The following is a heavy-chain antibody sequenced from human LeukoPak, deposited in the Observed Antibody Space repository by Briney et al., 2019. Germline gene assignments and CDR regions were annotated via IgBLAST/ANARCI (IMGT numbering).Heavy chain of an antibody. CDR3: ARSDIVTPHYDY. V-gene: IGHV1-2*02. Sequence: ASVKVSCKASGYTFTSYYMHWVRQAPGQGLEWMGWINPNSGGTNYAQNFQGRVTMTRDTSINTAYMELSRLRSDDTAVYYCARSDIVTPHYDYWGQGTLVTVSS. J-gene: IGHJ4*02. CDR1: GYTFTSYY. D-gene: IGHD5-12*01. CDR2: INPNSGGT.